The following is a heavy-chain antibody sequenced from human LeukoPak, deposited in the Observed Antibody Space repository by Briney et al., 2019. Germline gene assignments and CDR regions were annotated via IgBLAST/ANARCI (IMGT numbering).Heavy chain of an antibody. J-gene: IGHJ2*01. Sequence: ASVKVSCKASGGTFSCYAISWVRQAPGQGLEWMGRIIPIFGTANYAQKLQGRVTITTDESTSTAYMELSSLRSEDTAVYYCARDQQLAPGYFDLWGRGTLVTVSS. CDR2: IIPIFGTA. CDR3: ARDQQLAPGYFDL. V-gene: IGHV1-69*05. D-gene: IGHD6-13*01. CDR1: GGTFSCYA.